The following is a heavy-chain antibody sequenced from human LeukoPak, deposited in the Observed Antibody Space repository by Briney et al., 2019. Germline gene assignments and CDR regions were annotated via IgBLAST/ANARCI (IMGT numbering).Heavy chain of an antibody. CDR3: VRDILNDY. J-gene: IGHJ4*02. Sequence: GGSLRLSCAASGFTFSSYEMNWVRQAPGKGLEWVSYISSSGSITYYADSVKGRFTISRDNAKNSLYLQMNSLRAEDTAVYYCVRDILNDYWGQGTLVTVSS. CDR1: GFTFSSYE. V-gene: IGHV3-48*03. CDR2: ISSSGSIT. D-gene: IGHD3-9*01.